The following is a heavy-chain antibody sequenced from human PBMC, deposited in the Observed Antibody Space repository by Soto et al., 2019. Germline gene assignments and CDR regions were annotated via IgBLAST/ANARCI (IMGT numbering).Heavy chain of an antibody. V-gene: IGHV4-39*07. CDR1: GGSISSSSYY. D-gene: IGHD5-18*01. CDR2: IYYSGST. J-gene: IGHJ6*03. CDR3: ARGFRGYSPDSDYYYYMDV. Sequence: PSETLSLTCTVSGGSISSSSYYWGWIRQPPGKGLEWIGSIYYSGSTYYNPSLKSRVTISVDTSKNQFSLKLSSVTAADTAVYYCARGFRGYSPDSDYYYYMDVWGKGTTVTVSS.